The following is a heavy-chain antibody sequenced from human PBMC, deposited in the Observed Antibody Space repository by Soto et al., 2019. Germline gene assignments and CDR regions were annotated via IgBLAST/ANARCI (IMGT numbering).Heavy chain of an antibody. D-gene: IGHD1-26*01. CDR3: ARALCLQWVGASDY. CDR1: GFTFSSYG. V-gene: IGHV3-33*01. Sequence: QVQLVESGGGVVQPGRSLRLSCAASGFTFSSYGMHWVRQAPGKGLEWVAVIWYDGSNKYYADSVKGRFTISRDNSKNTLYLQMNSLRAEDTAVYYCARALCLQWVGASDYWGQGTLVTVSS. CDR2: IWYDGSNK. J-gene: IGHJ4*02.